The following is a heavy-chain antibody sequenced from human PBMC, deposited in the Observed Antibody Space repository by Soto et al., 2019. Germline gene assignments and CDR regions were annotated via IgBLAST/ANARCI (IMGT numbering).Heavy chain of an antibody. CDR3: ARGFYDSVGYTWFDS. J-gene: IGHJ5*01. V-gene: IGHV4-59*01. D-gene: IGHD3-22*01. CDR1: GDTSTSYY. Sequence: GPGPFPSSETLSLTCTVSGDTSTSYYWGWIRQAPGKGLEWIGHIHNSGTSNHNPSLNGRVTISIDMSKKQFSLKLTSLTSADTAVYYCARGFYDSVGYTWFDSWSQGTLVTVSS. CDR2: IHNSGTS.